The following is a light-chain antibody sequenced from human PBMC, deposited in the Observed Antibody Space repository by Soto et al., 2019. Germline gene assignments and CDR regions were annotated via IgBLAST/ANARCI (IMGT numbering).Light chain of an antibody. J-gene: IGKJ4*01. CDR3: QQRSNWPST. CDR1: QSVRIY. V-gene: IGKV3-11*01. CDR2: DAS. Sequence: EILLTQSPATLSLSPWERAALSCRASQSVRIYLAWYQQKPGQAPRLLIYDASKRAPGIPARFTGSGSGTDFTLTISSLEPEDFAVDFCQQRSNWPSTFGGGTKVEI.